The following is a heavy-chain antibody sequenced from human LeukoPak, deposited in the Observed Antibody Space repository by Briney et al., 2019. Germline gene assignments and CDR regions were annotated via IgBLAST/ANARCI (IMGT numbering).Heavy chain of an antibody. V-gene: IGHV3-66*01. CDR1: GFTVSDNY. CDR3: ARDFMATITDY. CDR2: IYSGGST. D-gene: IGHD5-24*01. J-gene: IGHJ4*02. Sequence: GGSLRLSCAASGFTVSDNYMSWVRQAPGKGLEWVSVIYSGGSTYYADSVKGRFTISRDNSKNTLYLQMNSLRAEDTAVYYCARDFMATITDYWGQGTPVTVSS.